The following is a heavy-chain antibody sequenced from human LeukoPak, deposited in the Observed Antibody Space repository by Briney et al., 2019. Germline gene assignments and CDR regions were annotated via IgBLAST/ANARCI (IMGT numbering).Heavy chain of an antibody. CDR1: GGTFSSYT. D-gene: IGHD2-2*01. CDR3: ARDLPPGIPAYY. V-gene: IGHV1-69*04. Sequence: SVKVSCKASGGTFSSYTISWLRQAPGQGLEWMGRIIPILGIANYAQKFQGRVTITADKSTSTAYMELSSLRSEDTAVYYCARDLPPGIPAYYWGQGTLVTVSS. CDR2: IIPILGIA. J-gene: IGHJ4*02.